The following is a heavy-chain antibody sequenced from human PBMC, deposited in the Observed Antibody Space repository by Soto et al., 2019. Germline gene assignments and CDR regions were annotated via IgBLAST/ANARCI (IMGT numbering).Heavy chain of an antibody. J-gene: IGHJ4*02. CDR1: GGTFSSYA. V-gene: IGHV1-69*13. Sequence: SVKVSCKASGGTFSSYAISWVRQAPGQGLEWMGGIIPIFGTANYAQKFQGRVTITADESTSTAYMELSSLRSEDTAVYYCARSGLCSGGSCYHDYWGQGTLVTVSS. CDR2: IIPIFGTA. D-gene: IGHD2-15*01. CDR3: ARSGLCSGGSCYHDY.